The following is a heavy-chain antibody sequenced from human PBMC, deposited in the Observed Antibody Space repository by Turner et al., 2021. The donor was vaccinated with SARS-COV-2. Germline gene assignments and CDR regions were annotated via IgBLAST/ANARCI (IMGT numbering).Heavy chain of an antibody. Sequence: QVQLVESGGGVVQPGTSLRLSCAPSGFTFSSFAMNWVRQAPGKGLEGVAVISNYGTDKYYAESVKGRFTISRDNSKYTLDLQMNSLRSEDTAVYYCARGWVGATRRGPHNYYAMDVWGQGTTVTVSS. CDR1: GFTFSSFA. D-gene: IGHD1-26*01. CDR2: ISNYGTDK. CDR3: ARGWVGATRRGPHNYYAMDV. V-gene: IGHV3-30-3*01. J-gene: IGHJ6*02.